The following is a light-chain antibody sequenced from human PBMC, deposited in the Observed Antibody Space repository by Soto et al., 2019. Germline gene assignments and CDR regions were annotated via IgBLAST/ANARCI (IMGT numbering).Light chain of an antibody. Sequence: QSALTQPPSASGSPGQSVTISCTGTSSDVGGYHYVSWYQQYPGRAPKLMIYDVTKRPYGVPDCFSGSKSGNTAPLTVSGRQAAEEADYYCSSYAASNNFYFVFGGGTKLTVL. CDR1: SSDVGGYHY. CDR2: DVT. J-gene: IGLJ3*02. V-gene: IGLV2-8*01. CDR3: SSYAASNNFYFV.